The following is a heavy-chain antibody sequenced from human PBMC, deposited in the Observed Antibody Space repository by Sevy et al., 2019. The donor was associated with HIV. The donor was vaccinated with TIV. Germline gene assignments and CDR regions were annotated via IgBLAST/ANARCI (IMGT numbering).Heavy chain of an antibody. D-gene: IGHD6-13*01. Sequence: RGSLRLSCAASGFTFSSYSMNWVRQAPGKGLEWVSSISSSSSYIYYADSVKGRFTISRDNAKNSLYLQMNSLRAEDTAVYYCARAPSYSSSWANDAFDIWGQGTMVTVSS. V-gene: IGHV3-21*01. CDR2: ISSSSSYI. CDR3: ARAPSYSSSWANDAFDI. J-gene: IGHJ3*02. CDR1: GFTFSSYS.